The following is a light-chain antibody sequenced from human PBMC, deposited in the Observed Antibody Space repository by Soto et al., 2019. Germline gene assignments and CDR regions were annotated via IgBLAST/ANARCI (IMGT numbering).Light chain of an antibody. CDR3: AAWDDSLIGRV. J-gene: IGLJ1*01. CDR1: SSNLGGNH. Sequence: QSVLTQPPSASGTPGQRVIISCSGSSSNLGGNHVYWFQHVPGTAPKLLIYRTDQRPSGVSDRFSGSRFGTSAALAINGLRSEDEADYYCAAWDDSLIGRVFGTGTKLTVL. V-gene: IGLV1-47*01. CDR2: RTD.